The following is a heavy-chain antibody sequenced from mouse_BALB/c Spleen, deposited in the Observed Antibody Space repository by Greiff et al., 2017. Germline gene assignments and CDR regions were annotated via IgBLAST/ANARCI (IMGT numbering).Heavy chain of an antibody. J-gene: IGHJ2*01. Sequence: ESGPGLVKPSQSLSLTCTVTGYSITSDYAWNWIRQFPGNKLEWMGYISYSGSTSYNPSLKSRISITRDTSKNQFFLQLNSVTTEDTATYYCARNDYDVHFDYWGQGTTLTVSS. V-gene: IGHV3-2*02. CDR2: ISYSGST. CDR3: ARNDYDVHFDY. CDR1: GYSITSDYA. D-gene: IGHD2-4*01.